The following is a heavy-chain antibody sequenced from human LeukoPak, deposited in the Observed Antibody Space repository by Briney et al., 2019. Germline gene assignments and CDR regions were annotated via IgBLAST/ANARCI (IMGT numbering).Heavy chain of an antibody. CDR2: IYYTGST. CDR3: ARQNRAGRPNFDN. CDR1: GGSISSGDYY. Sequence: SETLSLTCSVSGGSISSGDYYWDWIRQSPGKGLEWVGAIYYTGSTYYNPSLKGRVTISGDASKNEFSLKLNSVTAADTAVYYCARQNRAGRPNFDNWGQGTLVTVFS. D-gene: IGHD2/OR15-2a*01. J-gene: IGHJ4*02. V-gene: IGHV4-39*01.